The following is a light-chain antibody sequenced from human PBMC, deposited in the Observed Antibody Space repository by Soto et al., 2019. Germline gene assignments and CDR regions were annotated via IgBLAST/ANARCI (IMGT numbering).Light chain of an antibody. V-gene: IGKV3-20*01. CDR1: QSVSSSY. CDR2: GAS. CDR3: QQYGSSPPT. Sequence: QSPGTLSLSPGDRATLSCRASQSVSSSYLAWYQQKPGQAPRLLIYGASSRATGIPDRFSGSGSGTDFTLTISRLEPDDFAVYYCQQYGSSPPTFGQGKQLEIK. J-gene: IGKJ5*01.